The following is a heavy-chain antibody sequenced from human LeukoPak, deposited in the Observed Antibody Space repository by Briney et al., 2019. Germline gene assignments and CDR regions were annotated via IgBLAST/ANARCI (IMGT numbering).Heavy chain of an antibody. V-gene: IGHV3-48*04. D-gene: IGHD1-7*01. J-gene: IGHJ4*02. Sequence: GGSLRLSCAASGFTFSSHSMNWVRQAPGKGLEWVSYITSSSSTIYYADSVKGRFTISRDNAKNSLYLQMNSLRAEDTAVYYCTRRVTGTTFRPDYWGQGTLVTVSS. CDR3: TRRVTGTTFRPDY. CDR2: ITSSSSTI. CDR1: GFTFSSHS.